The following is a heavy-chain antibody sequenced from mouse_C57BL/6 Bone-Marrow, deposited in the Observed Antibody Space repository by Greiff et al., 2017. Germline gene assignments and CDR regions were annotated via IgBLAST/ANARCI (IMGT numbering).Heavy chain of an antibody. J-gene: IGHJ3*01. Sequence: VKLMESGAELARPGASVKLSCKASGYTFTSYGISWVKQRTGQGLEWIGEIYPRSGNTYYNEKFKGKATLTADKSSRTAYMELRSLTSEDSAVYFCGRSYDYDGAYWGQGTLVTVSA. D-gene: IGHD2-4*01. CDR2: IYPRSGNT. V-gene: IGHV1-81*01. CDR1: GYTFTSYG. CDR3: GRSYDYDGAY.